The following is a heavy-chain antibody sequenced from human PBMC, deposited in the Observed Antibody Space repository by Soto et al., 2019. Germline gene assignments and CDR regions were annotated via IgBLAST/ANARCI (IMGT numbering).Heavy chain of an antibody. J-gene: IGHJ6*02. Sequence: PGGSLILSCAASGFTFSSYSMNWVRQAPGKGLEWVSYISSSSSTIYYADSVKGRFTISRDNAKNSLYLQMNSLRDEDTAVYYCARVESGGKRKFMTLYYGMDVWGQGTTVTVSS. CDR2: ISSSSSTI. CDR1: GFTFSSYS. CDR3: ARVESGGKRKFMTLYYGMDV. D-gene: IGHD3-16*01. V-gene: IGHV3-48*02.